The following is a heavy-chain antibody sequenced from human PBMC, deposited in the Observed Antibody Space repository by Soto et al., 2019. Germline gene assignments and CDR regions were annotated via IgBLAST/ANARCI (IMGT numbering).Heavy chain of an antibody. CDR3: ARAGRRADDAIDI. Sequence: GGSLRLSCAVCGFPFSSFGMHWVRQAPGKGLEWVAGIWYDGSNKYYVDSVKGRFTISRDNSKNTLYLQMDSLRAEDTAIYYCARAGRRADDAIDIWGQGTLVTVSS. CDR1: GFPFSSFG. J-gene: IGHJ3*02. V-gene: IGHV3-33*01. CDR2: IWYDGSNK.